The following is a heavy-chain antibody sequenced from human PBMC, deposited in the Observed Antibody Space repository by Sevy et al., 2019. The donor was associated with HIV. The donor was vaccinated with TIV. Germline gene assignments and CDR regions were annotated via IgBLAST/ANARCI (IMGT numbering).Heavy chain of an antibody. Sequence: GGSLRLSCAASGFTLSSYSMNWVRQAPGKGLEWVSSISSSSSYIYYADSVKGRFTISRDNAKNSLYLQMNSLRAEDTAVYYCARADTYSGSYNYYYYYMDVWGKGATVTVSS. J-gene: IGHJ6*03. CDR1: GFTLSSYS. V-gene: IGHV3-21*01. D-gene: IGHD1-26*01. CDR2: ISSSSSYI. CDR3: ARADTYSGSYNYYYYYMDV.